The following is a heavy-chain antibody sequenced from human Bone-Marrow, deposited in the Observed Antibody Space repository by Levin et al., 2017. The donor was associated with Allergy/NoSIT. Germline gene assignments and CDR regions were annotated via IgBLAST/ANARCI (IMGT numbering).Heavy chain of an antibody. Sequence: ASVKVSCKSSGGTFSPYTISWVRQAPGQGLEWMGGIIPISRTANYAQNFQGRVTINADESRNTAYLELSTLTSEDTAVYYCARGGRHYYDTTGPPGHYYYVMDVWGQGTTVTVSS. CDR2: IIPISRTA. D-gene: IGHD3-16*01. CDR1: GGTFSPYT. CDR3: ARGGRHYYDTTGPPGHYYYVMDV. V-gene: IGHV1-69*13. J-gene: IGHJ6*02.